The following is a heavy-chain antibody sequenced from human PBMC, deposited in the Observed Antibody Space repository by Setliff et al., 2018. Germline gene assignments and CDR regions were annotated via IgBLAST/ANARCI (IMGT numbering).Heavy chain of an antibody. CDR1: GNSFTVFY. CDR3: ARSGSFGMRYWFDY. Sequence: ASVKVSCKSSGNSFTVFYLHWVRQAPGQGLEWMGWISPHSGDTHYAQKFQSRVRMTRDTSTYAAYLELSDLTSDDTAMYYCARSGSFGMRYWFDYWGQGALVTGSS. D-gene: IGHD1-26*01. J-gene: IGHJ4*02. CDR2: ISPHSGDT. V-gene: IGHV1-2*02.